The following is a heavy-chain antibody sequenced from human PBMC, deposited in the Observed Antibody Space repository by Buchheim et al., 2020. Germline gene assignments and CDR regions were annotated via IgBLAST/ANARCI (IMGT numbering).Heavy chain of an antibody. CDR2: IYYSWST. V-gene: IGHV4-31*03. Sequence: QVQLQESGPGLVKPSQTLSLTCTVPGGSISSGGSYWSWIRQHPGKGLEWIGYIYYSWSTYYNPSLKSRVTISVDTSKNQFFLKLSSVTAADTAVYYCARTVYYGSSGYYYGRPYYFDYWGQGTL. J-gene: IGHJ4*02. CDR1: GGSISSGGSY. CDR3: ARTVYYGSSGYYYGRPYYFDY. D-gene: IGHD3-22*01.